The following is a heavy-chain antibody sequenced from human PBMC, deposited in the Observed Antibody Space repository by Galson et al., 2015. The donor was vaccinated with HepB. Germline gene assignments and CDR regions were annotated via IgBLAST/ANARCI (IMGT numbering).Heavy chain of an antibody. CDR1: GYSFTSYW. J-gene: IGHJ6*02. D-gene: IGHD2-15*01. Sequence: SGAEVKKPGESLKISCKGSGYSFTSYWIGWVRQMPGKGLEWMGIIYPGDSDTRYSPSFQGQVTTSADKSISTAYLQWSSLKASDTAMYYCARLSCSGGSCHNYGMDVWGQGTTVTVSS. CDR3: ARLSCSGGSCHNYGMDV. CDR2: IYPGDSDT. V-gene: IGHV5-51*01.